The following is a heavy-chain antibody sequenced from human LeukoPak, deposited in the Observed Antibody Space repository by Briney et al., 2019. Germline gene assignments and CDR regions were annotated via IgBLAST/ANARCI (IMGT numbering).Heavy chain of an antibody. CDR1: SRSISGYY. CDR3: ARVYDSGSQAYFYDMDV. V-gene: IGHV4-59*01. Sequence: SETLSLTCNVSSRSISGYYWSWIRHPPGGGLEWIGYIFSSGSTNYNPSLKSRVPMSVDTSKNQLYLKVSSVTAADRAVYYCARVYDSGSQAYFYDMDVWGKGTTVTISS. CDR2: IFSSGST. J-gene: IGHJ6*03. D-gene: IGHD3-10*01.